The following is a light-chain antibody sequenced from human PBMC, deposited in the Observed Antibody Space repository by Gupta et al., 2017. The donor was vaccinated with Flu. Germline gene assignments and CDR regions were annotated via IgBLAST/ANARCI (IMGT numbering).Light chain of an antibody. CDR2: NTR. J-gene: IGLJ1*01. CDR3: MLYVGRGRV. V-gene: IGLV8-61*01. CDR1: GGSVSANYH. Sequence: QTVVTQEPSFSMSPGGTVTLTCGLRGGSVSANYHPNWYQQTPAQAPRTLMYNTRSRSSAVPDRVSGSILGTNVAINITGAQADDDYYYSSMLYVGRGRVFGTGTRVTVL.